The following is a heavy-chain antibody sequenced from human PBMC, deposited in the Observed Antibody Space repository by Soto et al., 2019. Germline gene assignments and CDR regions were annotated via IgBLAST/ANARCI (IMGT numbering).Heavy chain of an antibody. CDR2: ISAYNYNT. Sequence: QVQLVQSGAEVKKPGASVKVSCKASGYTFTSYGLSWVRQAPGQGLEWMGRISAYNYNTNYAQKLQGRVTMTTDTSTSTADMELRSLRSDDTAVYSCARVVGALGHWFDPWGQGTLVTVSS. J-gene: IGHJ5*02. D-gene: IGHD1-26*01. CDR3: ARVVGALGHWFDP. V-gene: IGHV1-18*01. CDR1: GYTFTSYG.